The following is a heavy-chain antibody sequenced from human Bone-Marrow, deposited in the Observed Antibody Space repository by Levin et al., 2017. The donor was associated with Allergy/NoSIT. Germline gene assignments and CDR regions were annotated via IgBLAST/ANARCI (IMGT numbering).Heavy chain of an antibody. D-gene: IGHD3-16*01. CDR2: ISFDGSNK. CDR1: GFTFSSYA. Sequence: LSLTCAASGFTFSSYAMHWVRQAPGKGLEWVAVISFDGSNKYYADSVKGRFTISRDNSKNTLYLQMNSLRAEDTAVYYCARAPVWGWFDPWGQGTLVTVSS. CDR3: ARAPVWGWFDP. J-gene: IGHJ5*02. V-gene: IGHV3-30*04.